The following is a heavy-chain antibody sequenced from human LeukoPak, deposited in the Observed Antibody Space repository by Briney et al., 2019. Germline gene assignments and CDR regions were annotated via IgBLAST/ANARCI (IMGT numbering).Heavy chain of an antibody. Sequence: GGSLRLSCAASGFTFNSYAIHWVRQAPGKGLEWVAVISYDGSNKYLAGSVKGRFTISRDNSKNTLYLQMNSLRVEDTAVYYCARGGREIYYYYYGMDVWGQGPTVTVSS. CDR3: ARGGREIYYYYYGMDV. J-gene: IGHJ6*02. CDR2: ISYDGSNK. D-gene: IGHD1-26*01. V-gene: IGHV3-30*04. CDR1: GFTFNSYA.